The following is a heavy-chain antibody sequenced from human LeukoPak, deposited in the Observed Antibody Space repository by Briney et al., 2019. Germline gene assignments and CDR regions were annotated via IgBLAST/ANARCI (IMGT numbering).Heavy chain of an antibody. Sequence: GGSLRLSCTASGFTFGDYAMTWVRQAPGKGLEWVGFIRSKTYGGTSEYAASVKDRFTISRDDSKSIAYMQMNSLKTKDTSVYYCTIGNSGSYYSEGFDYWGQGTLVTVSS. CDR3: TIGNSGSYYSEGFDY. J-gene: IGHJ4*02. CDR1: GFTFGDYA. CDR2: IRSKTYGGTS. V-gene: IGHV3-49*04. D-gene: IGHD3-10*01.